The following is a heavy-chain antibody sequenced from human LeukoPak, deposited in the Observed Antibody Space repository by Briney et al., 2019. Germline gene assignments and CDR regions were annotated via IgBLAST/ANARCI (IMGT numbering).Heavy chain of an antibody. Sequence: SVKVSCKASGGTFISYAISWVRQAPGQGLEWMGGIIPIFGTANYAQKFQGRATITADESTSTAYMELSSLRSEDTAVYYCAREGWLQSPFDYWGQGTLVTVSS. D-gene: IGHD5-24*01. J-gene: IGHJ4*02. CDR1: GGTFISYA. CDR3: AREGWLQSPFDY. V-gene: IGHV1-69*13. CDR2: IIPIFGTA.